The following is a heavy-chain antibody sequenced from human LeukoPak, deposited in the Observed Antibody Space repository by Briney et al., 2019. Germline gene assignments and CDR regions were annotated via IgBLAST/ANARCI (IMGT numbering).Heavy chain of an antibody. V-gene: IGHV4-4*02. D-gene: IGHD3-22*01. J-gene: IGHJ4*02. CDR2: IYHSGST. CDR3: ARERGGRITMIGLFDY. CDR1: GGSISSSNW. Sequence: SGTLSVICAVSGGSISSSNWWSWVRQPPGKGLEWIGEIYHSGSTNYNPSLKSRVTISVDKSKNQFSLKLSSVTAADTAVYYCARERGGRITMIGLFDYWGQGALVTVSS.